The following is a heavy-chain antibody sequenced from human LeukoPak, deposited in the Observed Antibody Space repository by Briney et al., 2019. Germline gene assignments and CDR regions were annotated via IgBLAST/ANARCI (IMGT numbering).Heavy chain of an antibody. CDR2: ISSSGSTV. CDR3: ARIMVATTREAFDY. Sequence: GGSLRLSCAASGFTFSSYEMNWVRQAPGKGLEWVSYISSSGSTVYYADSVKGRFTISRDNAKNSLYLQMNSLRAEDTAVYYCARIMVATTREAFDYWGQGTLVTVSS. V-gene: IGHV3-48*03. J-gene: IGHJ4*02. D-gene: IGHD5-12*01. CDR1: GFTFSSYE.